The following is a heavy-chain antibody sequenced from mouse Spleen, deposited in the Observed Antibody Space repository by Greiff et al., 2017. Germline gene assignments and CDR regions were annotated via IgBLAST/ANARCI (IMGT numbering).Heavy chain of an antibody. CDR2: ISYDGSN. CDR3: ARDYGYVSFDY. J-gene: IGHJ2*01. Sequence: EVQLQESGPGLVKPSQSLSLTCSVTGYSITSGYYWNWIRQFPGNKLEWMGYISYDGSNNYNPSLKNRISITRDTSKNQFFLKLNSVTTEDTATYYCARDYGYVSFDYWGQGTTLTVSS. D-gene: IGHD1-2*01. V-gene: IGHV3-6*01. CDR1: GYSITSGYY.